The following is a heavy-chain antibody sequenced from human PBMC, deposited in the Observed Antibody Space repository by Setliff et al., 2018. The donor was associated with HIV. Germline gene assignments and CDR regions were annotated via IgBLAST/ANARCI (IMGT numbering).Heavy chain of an antibody. CDR1: GDSITNGMHY. D-gene: IGHD5-18*01. Sequence: SETLSLTCTVSGDSITNGMHYWSWIRQPPGKGLEFIGSIHYNDGKVYYNPSLKSRVTISVDTSKNQFSLKLNSVTAADTAVYYCASGLVLAMFDYWGQRALVTVSS. CDR2: IHYNDGKV. CDR3: ASGLVLAMFDY. V-gene: IGHV4-39*07. J-gene: IGHJ4*02.